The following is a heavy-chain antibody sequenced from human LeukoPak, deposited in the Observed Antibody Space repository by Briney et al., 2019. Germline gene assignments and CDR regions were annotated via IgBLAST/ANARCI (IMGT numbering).Heavy chain of an antibody. CDR3: ARGLYYYDSSGYAKYFDY. V-gene: IGHV1-69*13. J-gene: IGHJ4*02. Sequence: ATVKVSCKASGGTFSSYAISWVRQAPGQGLEWMGGIIPVFGTANYAQNFQGRVTITADESTSTAYMELSSLRSEDRAVYYCARGLYYYDSSGYAKYFDYWGQGTLVTVSS. D-gene: IGHD3-22*01. CDR1: GGTFSSYA. CDR2: IIPVFGTA.